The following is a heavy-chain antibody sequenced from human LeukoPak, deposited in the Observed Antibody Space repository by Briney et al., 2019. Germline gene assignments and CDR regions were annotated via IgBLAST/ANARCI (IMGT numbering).Heavy chain of an antibody. CDR1: GFTISTYW. CDR2: IHHSGST. D-gene: IGHD3-10*01. Sequence: SPGGSLRLSCAASGFTISTYWMSWVRQPPGKGLQWIGEIHHSGSTDYNPSLKSRVTISVDKSKNHFSLKLSSVTAADTAVYYCARVIRGALRAAAFDIWGQGTMVTVSS. CDR3: ARVIRGALRAAAFDI. J-gene: IGHJ3*02. V-gene: IGHV4-4*02.